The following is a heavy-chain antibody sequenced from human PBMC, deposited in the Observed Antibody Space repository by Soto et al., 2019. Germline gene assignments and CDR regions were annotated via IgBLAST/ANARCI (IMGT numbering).Heavy chain of an antibody. Sequence: GESLQISCKGSGYSFTSYWIGWVRQMPGKGLEWIGIIYPGDSDTRYSPSFQGQVTISADKSISTAYLQWSSLKASDTAMYYCARGAGPGPIYPTHAFDIWGQGTMVTVSS. D-gene: IGHD2-2*02. V-gene: IGHV5-51*01. CDR1: GYSFTSYW. J-gene: IGHJ3*02. CDR2: IYPGDSDT. CDR3: ARGAGPGPIYPTHAFDI.